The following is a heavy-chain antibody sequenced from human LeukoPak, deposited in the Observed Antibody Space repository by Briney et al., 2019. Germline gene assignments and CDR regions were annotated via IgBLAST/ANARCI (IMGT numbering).Heavy chain of an antibody. V-gene: IGHV1-2*02. CDR3: ARADRLHGGPYLIGP. D-gene: IGHD2-21*01. CDR1: GYSFTDSY. CDR2: INPNSGGT. Sequence: GASVKVSSKTSGYSFTDSYMHWVRHAPGQGLEWMGWINPNSGGTSSAQNFKGRVTMTRDTSITKVYMEMSWLTSDDTAIYYCARADRLHGGPYLIGPWGQGTLVTVSS. J-gene: IGHJ5*02.